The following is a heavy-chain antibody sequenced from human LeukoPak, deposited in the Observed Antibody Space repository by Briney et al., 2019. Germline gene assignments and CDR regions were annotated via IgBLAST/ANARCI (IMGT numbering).Heavy chain of an antibody. J-gene: IGHJ6*02. V-gene: IGHV3-11*01. CDR2: ISSSGSTI. CDR1: GFTFSDYY. Sequence: GGSLRLSCAASGFTFSDYYMSWIRQAPGKGLEWVSYISSSGSTIYYADSVKGRFTISRDNAKNSLYLQMNSLRAEDTAVYYCARLLPYDASFYYGMDVWGQGTTVTVSS. D-gene: IGHD1-1*01. CDR3: ARLLPYDASFYYGMDV.